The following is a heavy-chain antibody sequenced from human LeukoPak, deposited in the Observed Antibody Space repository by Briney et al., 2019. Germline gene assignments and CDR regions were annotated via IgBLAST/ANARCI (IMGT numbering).Heavy chain of an antibody. CDR2: ISWNSGSI. D-gene: IGHD3-22*01. Sequence: GGSLRLSCAASGFTFDDYAMHWVRQAPGKGLEWVSGISWNSGSIGYADSVKGRFTISRDNAKNSLYLQMNSLRAEGTALYYCAKALYDSGGHYYYYYGMDVWGQGTTVTVSS. V-gene: IGHV3-9*01. J-gene: IGHJ6*02. CDR3: AKALYDSGGHYYYYYGMDV. CDR1: GFTFDDYA.